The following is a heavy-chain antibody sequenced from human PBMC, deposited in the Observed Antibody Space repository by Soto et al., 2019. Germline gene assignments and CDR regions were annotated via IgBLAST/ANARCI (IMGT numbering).Heavy chain of an antibody. CDR1: GGSISSGGYY. Sequence: TSETLSLTCTVSGGSISSGGYYWSWIRQHPGRGLEWIGYIYYSGSTYYNPSLKSRVTISVDTSKNQFSLKLSSVTAADTAVYYCARGLSMIVVDNNWFDPWGQGTLVTVSS. V-gene: IGHV4-31*03. CDR2: IYYSGST. D-gene: IGHD3-22*01. CDR3: ARGLSMIVVDNNWFDP. J-gene: IGHJ5*02.